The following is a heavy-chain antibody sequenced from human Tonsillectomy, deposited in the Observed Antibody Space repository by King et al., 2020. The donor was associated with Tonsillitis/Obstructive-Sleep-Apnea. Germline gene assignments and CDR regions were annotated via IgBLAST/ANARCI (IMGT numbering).Heavy chain of an antibody. CDR3: ARGTYVANWFDS. D-gene: IGHD3-16*01. Sequence: PLVQSGAEVKKPGESLEISCKGSGYSFTNYWFGWVRQMSGKGLEWMGIIVPDDSDATYFPSFQCQVTNSADKSINTADLQWSSLKASDTAMYYCARGTYVANWFDSWGQGTLVTVSS. CDR1: GYSFTNYW. CDR2: IVPDDSDA. V-gene: IGHV5-51*01. J-gene: IGHJ5*01.